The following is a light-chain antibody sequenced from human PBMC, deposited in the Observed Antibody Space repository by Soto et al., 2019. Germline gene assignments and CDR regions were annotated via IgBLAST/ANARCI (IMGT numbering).Light chain of an antibody. CDR2: DAS. J-gene: IGKJ3*01. V-gene: IGKV3-11*01. CDR3: TQGSSWPIFT. CDR1: QSVSRH. Sequence: EIVLTQSPATVSLSPGDRATLSCRASQSVSRHLAWYQQKPGQAPRLLIYDASDRATGIPARFSGSGSGTEFTLTISRLESADVAVYYCTQGSSWPIFTFGPGTKVDIK.